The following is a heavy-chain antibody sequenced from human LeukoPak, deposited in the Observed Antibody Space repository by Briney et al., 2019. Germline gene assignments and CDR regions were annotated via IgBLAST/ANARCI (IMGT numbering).Heavy chain of an antibody. CDR2: ISPYDPGDT. Sequence: ASVKVSCKASGYNFNGFGITWVRQAPGQGLEWMGGISPYDPGDTNYAQSLQGRLTITIEASTNTAYMELRSLRSDDTAVYYCARLARYDILEASDTWGQGTMVTVSS. J-gene: IGHJ3*02. CDR3: ARLARYDILEASDT. V-gene: IGHV1-18*01. D-gene: IGHD2/OR15-2a*01. CDR1: GYNFNGFG.